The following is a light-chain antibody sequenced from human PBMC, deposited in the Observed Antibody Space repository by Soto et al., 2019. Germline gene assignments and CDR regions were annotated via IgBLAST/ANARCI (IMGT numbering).Light chain of an antibody. Sequence: QSALTQPASVSGSPRRSITISCTGTSSDVGSYNLVSWYQQHPGKAPKLMIYEGSKRPSGVSNRFSGSKSGNTASLTISGLQAEDEADYYCCSYAGSSTDVVFGGGTKLTVL. V-gene: IGLV2-23*01. J-gene: IGLJ2*01. CDR1: SSDVGSYNL. CDR2: EGS. CDR3: CSYAGSSTDVV.